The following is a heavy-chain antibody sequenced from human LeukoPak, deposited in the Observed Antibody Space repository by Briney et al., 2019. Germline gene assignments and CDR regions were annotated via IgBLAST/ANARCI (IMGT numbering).Heavy chain of an antibody. CDR3: ARDTWIRLGRWFDP. Sequence: SETLSLTCTVSGDSISNSPWSWIRQSPGQGLEWIGYIYYTGDSKYNPSLKSRVSISIDTSKNQFSLRLSSVTAADTAVYYCARDTWIRLGRWFDPWGQGTLVTVYS. J-gene: IGHJ5*02. CDR1: GDSISNSP. CDR2: IYYTGDS. V-gene: IGHV4-59*01. D-gene: IGHD5-12*01.